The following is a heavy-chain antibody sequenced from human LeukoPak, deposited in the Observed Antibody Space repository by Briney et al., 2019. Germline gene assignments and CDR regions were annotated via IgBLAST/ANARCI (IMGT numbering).Heavy chain of an antibody. J-gene: IGHJ3*02. V-gene: IGHV3-30*02. D-gene: IGHD2-21*01. Sequence: GGSLRLSCAASGFTFSSYGLHWVRQAPGKGLEWVAFIRYDGSNKYYADSVKGRSTISRDNSKNTLYLQMNSLRAEDTAVYYCLTIVETDIEAFDIWGQGTKVTVSS. CDR3: LTIVETDIEAFDI. CDR2: IRYDGSNK. CDR1: GFTFSSYG.